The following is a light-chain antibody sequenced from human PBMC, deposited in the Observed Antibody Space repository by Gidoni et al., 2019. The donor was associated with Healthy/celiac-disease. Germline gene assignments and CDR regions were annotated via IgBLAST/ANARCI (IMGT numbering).Light chain of an antibody. Sequence: SSELTPPPSVSVSPGQPASITCSGDKLGDKYACWYQQKPGQSPVLVIYKDSKRPSGIPERFSGSNSGNTATLTISGTQAMDEADYYCQAWDSSTGVFGTGTKVTVL. V-gene: IGLV3-1*01. CDR3: QAWDSSTGV. CDR1: KLGDKY. CDR2: KDS. J-gene: IGLJ1*01.